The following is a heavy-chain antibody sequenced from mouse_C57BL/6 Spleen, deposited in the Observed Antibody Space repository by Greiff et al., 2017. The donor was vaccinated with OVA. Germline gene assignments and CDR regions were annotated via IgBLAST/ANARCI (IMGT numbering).Heavy chain of an antibody. V-gene: IGHV14-2*01. CDR2: IDPEDGET. D-gene: IGHD4-1*01. CDR1: GFNITDYY. J-gene: IGHJ4*01. CDR3: ARRGLTGYAMDY. Sequence: VQLQQSGAELVKPGASVKLSCTASGFNITDYYMHWVKQRPEQGLEWIGRIDPEDGETKYAPKFQGKATITADTSSNTAYLQLSSLTSEDTAVYYCARRGLTGYAMDYWGQGTSVTVSS.